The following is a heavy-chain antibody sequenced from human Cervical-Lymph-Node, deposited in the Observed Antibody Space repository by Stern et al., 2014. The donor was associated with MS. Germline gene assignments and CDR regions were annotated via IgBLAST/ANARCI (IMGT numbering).Heavy chain of an antibody. D-gene: IGHD6-19*01. CDR3: TRFLQSGWSDLFDS. CDR1: GSTFSTSW. CDR2: IKRDGSET. V-gene: IGHV3-7*01. J-gene: IGHJ5*01. Sequence: EVQLVESGGGLVQPGGSQRLSCVASGSTFSTSWISWVRQAPGKGLEWVANIKRDGSETYYLDSGKGRFTISRDNAKSSLYLEMNSLRAEDTAVYYCTRFLQSGWSDLFDSWGRGTLVTVSS.